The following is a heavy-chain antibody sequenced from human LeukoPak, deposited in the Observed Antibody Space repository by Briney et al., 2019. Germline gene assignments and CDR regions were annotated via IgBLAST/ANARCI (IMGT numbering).Heavy chain of an antibody. V-gene: IGHV3-9*01. CDR2: ISWNSGSI. D-gene: IGHD1-26*01. CDR3: AKGWDPMTRGYFDY. Sequence: GRSLRLSCAASGFTFDDYAMHWVRQAPGKGLEWFSGISWNSGSIGYADSVKGRFTISRDNAKNSLYLQMNSLRAEDTALYYCAKGWDPMTRGYFDYWGQGTLVTVSS. J-gene: IGHJ4*02. CDR1: GFTFDDYA.